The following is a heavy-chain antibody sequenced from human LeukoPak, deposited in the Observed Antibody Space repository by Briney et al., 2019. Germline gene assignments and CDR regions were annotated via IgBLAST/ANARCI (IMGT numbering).Heavy chain of an antibody. Sequence: ASVKVSCKASGYTFTSYDINWVRQATGQGLEWMGWMNPNSGNTGYAQKFQGRVTMTRNTSISIAYMELSSLRSEDTAVYYCARGLLKAGDVVPAAAVPYYYYGMDVWGQGTTVTVSS. CDR2: MNPNSGNT. CDR1: GYTFTSYD. D-gene: IGHD2-2*01. CDR3: ARGLLKAGDVVPAAAVPYYYYGMDV. J-gene: IGHJ6*02. V-gene: IGHV1-8*01.